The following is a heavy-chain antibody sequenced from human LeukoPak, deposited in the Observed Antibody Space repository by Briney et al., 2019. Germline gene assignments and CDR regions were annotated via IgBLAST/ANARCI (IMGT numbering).Heavy chain of an antibody. V-gene: IGHV4-31*03. CDR1: GDSISNGGSISNGGHY. CDR2: IYHSGST. J-gene: IGHJ4*02. Sequence: TLSLTCTVSGDSISNGGSISNGGHYWSWIRQFPGKGLEWIGYIYHSGSTYYNPSLESRVTMSIDTSNNRFSLKLNSMTAADTAVYYCARDTRIEWLRFLDYWGQGTLVTVSS. D-gene: IGHD5-12*01. CDR3: ARDTRIEWLRFLDY.